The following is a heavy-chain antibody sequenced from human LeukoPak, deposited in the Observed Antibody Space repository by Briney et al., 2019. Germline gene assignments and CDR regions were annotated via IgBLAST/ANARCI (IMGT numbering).Heavy chain of an antibody. CDR1: GFIFSTYG. CDR3: ARDTAYCSGGKCYSGNAFDV. CDR2: ISYDGRNK. J-gene: IGHJ3*01. Sequence: GGSLRLSCAASGFIFSTYGMHWVRQAPGKGLEWVGVISYDGRNKYYQDSVKGRFTISRDNSKNTLYLQMNGLRVEDTAVYYCARDTAYCSGGKCYSGNAFDVWGQGTMVTVSP. V-gene: IGHV3-30*03. D-gene: IGHD2-15*01.